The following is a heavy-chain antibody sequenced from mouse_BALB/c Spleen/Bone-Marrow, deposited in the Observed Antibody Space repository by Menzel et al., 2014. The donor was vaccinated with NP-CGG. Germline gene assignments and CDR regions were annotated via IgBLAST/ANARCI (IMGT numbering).Heavy chain of an antibody. Sequence: QVQLKESGAELVKPGASVKVACKASGYTSTEYIIHWIKQRSGQGLEWIGWFFPGSGFIKYNEKFKDKASLTADKSSSTVYMELSRLTSEDSAVYFCARHEDLDIRRRLGAMDYWGQGTSVTVSS. CDR2: FFPGSGFI. V-gene: IGHV1-62-2*01. J-gene: IGHJ4*01. D-gene: IGHD2-12*01. CDR3: ARHEDLDIRRRLGAMDY. CDR1: GYTSTEYI.